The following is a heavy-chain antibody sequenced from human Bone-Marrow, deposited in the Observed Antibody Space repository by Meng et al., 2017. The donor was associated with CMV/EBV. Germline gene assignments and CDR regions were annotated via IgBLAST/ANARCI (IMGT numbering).Heavy chain of an antibody. V-gene: IGHV4-59*12. J-gene: IGHJ3*02. CDR3: ARGCGSDCRAAFEI. Sequence: GSLRLSCTVSGGSISSYYWSWIRQPPGKGLEWIGYIYYSGSTNYNPSLKSRVTISVDTSKNQFSLKLSSVTAADTAVYYCARGCGSDCRAAFEIWGQGTKVTVSS. CDR2: IYYSGST. CDR1: GGSISSYY. D-gene: IGHD2-21*01.